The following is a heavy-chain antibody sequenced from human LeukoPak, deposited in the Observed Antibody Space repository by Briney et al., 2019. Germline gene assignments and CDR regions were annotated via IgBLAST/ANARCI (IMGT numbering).Heavy chain of an antibody. D-gene: IGHD6-19*01. J-gene: IGHJ6*02. CDR2: IIPILGIA. V-gene: IGHV1-69*04. Sequence: ASVKVSCKASGGTFSSYAISWVRQAPGQGLEWMGRIIPILGIANYAQKFQGRVTITADKSTSTAYMELSSLRSEDTAVYYCAEVKGIAVSGMDVWGQGTTVTVSS. CDR1: GGTFSSYA. CDR3: AEVKGIAVSGMDV.